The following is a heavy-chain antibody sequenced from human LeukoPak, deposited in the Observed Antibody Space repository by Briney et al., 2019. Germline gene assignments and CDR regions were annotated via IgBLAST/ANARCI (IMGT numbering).Heavy chain of an antibody. CDR1: GFTFSGSA. Sequence: GGSLRLSCAASGFTFSGSAIHWVRQASGKGLEWVGRIRSKANSYATEYAASVKGRFTISRDDPEKAAYLEMNSLKIEDTAVYYCTRMGSGRSVDYWGQGTLVTVSS. D-gene: IGHD1-26*01. CDR3: TRMGSGRSVDY. CDR2: IRSKANSYAT. V-gene: IGHV3-73*01. J-gene: IGHJ4*02.